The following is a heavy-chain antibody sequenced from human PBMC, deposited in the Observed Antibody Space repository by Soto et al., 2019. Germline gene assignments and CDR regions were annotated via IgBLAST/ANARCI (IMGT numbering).Heavy chain of an antibody. CDR2: FDPEDGET. Sequence: ASVKVSCKVSGYTLTELSMHWVLQAPGKGLEWMGGFDPEDGETIYAQKFQGRVTMTEDTSTDTAYMELSSLRSEDTAVYYCATEMGKRNWFDPWGQGTLVTVSS. CDR3: ATEMGKRNWFDP. J-gene: IGHJ5*02. CDR1: GYTLTELS. D-gene: IGHD7-27*01. V-gene: IGHV1-24*01.